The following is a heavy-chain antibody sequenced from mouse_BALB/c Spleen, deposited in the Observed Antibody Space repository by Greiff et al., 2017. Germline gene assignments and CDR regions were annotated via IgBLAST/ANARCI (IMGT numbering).Heavy chain of an antibody. CDR3: ARHGDYTWFAY. J-gene: IGHJ3*01. V-gene: IGHV5-4*02. D-gene: IGHD2-4*01. Sequence: EVMLVESGGGLVKPGGSLKLSCAASGFTFSDYYMYWVRQTPEKRLEWVATISDGGSYTYYPDSVKGRFTISRDNAKNTLYLQMSSLKSEDTAMYYCARHGDYTWFAYWGQGTLVTVSA. CDR2: ISDGGSYT. CDR1: GFTFSDYY.